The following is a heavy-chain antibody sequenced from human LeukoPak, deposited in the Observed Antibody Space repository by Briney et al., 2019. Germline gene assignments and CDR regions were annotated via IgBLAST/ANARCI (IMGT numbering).Heavy chain of an antibody. V-gene: IGHV4-61*05. J-gene: IGHJ6*03. CDR3: ARATYYYDSSGYPWSYYYYMDV. D-gene: IGHD3-22*01. Sequence: SETLSLTCTVSGGSISSSSYYWGWIRQPPGKGLEWIGYIYYSGSTNYNPSLKSRVTISVDTSRNQFSLKLSSVTAADTAVYYCARATYYYDSSGYPWSYYYYMDVRGKGTTVTISS. CDR2: IYYSGST. CDR1: GGSISSSSYY.